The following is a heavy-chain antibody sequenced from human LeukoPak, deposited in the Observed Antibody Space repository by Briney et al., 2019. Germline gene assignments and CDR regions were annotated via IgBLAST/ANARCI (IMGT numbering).Heavy chain of an antibody. CDR3: ASGGIRGGFDY. J-gene: IGHJ4*02. CDR2: INPSGGST. Sequence: ASVKVSCKASGYTFTSYYMHWVRQAPGQGLEWMGIINPSGGSTSYAQKFQGRVTMTRDTSISTAYMELSRLRSDDTAVYYCASGGIRGGFDYWGQGTLVTVSS. V-gene: IGHV1-46*01. D-gene: IGHD3-10*01. CDR1: GYTFTSYY.